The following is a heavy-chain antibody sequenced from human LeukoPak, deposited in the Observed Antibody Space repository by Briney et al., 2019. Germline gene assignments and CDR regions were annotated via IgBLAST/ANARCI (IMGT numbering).Heavy chain of an antibody. CDR2: ISAYNGNT. V-gene: IGHV1-18*01. CDR1: GYTFTSYG. Sequence: GASVTVSCKASGYTFTSYGISWVRQAPGQGLEWMGWISAYNGNTNYAQKLQGRVTITTDTSTSTAYMELSSLRSEDTAVYYCARGRMVRGPLWHYYYYYYIDVWGKGTTVTVSS. J-gene: IGHJ6*03. CDR3: ARGRMVRGPLWHYYYYYYIDV. D-gene: IGHD3-10*01.